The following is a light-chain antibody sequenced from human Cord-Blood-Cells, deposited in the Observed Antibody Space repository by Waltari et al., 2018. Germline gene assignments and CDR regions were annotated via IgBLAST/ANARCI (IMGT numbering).Light chain of an antibody. Sequence: QSALTPPASVSGSPGPSITIPCTGTSSAVGGYNYVSWYQQHPGKAPKLMIYDVSNRPSGVSNRFSGSKSGNTASLTISGLQAEDEADYYCSSYTSSSTVVFGGGTKLTVL. J-gene: IGLJ2*01. V-gene: IGLV2-14*01. CDR1: SSAVGGYNY. CDR2: DVS. CDR3: SSYTSSSTVV.